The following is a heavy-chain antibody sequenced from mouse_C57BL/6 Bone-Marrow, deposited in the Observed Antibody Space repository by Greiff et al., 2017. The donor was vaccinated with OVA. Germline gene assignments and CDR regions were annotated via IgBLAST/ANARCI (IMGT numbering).Heavy chain of an antibody. CDR2: ISNGGGST. CDR3: ARGYPPFDY. CDR1: GFTFSDYY. V-gene: IGHV5-12*01. Sequence: EVQGVESGGGLVQPGGSLKLSCAASGFTFSDYYMYWVRQTPEKRLEWVAYISNGGGSTYYPDTVKGRFTISRDNAKNTLYLQMSRLKSEDTAMYYCARGYPPFDYWGQGTTLTVSS. J-gene: IGHJ2*01. D-gene: IGHD2-2*01.